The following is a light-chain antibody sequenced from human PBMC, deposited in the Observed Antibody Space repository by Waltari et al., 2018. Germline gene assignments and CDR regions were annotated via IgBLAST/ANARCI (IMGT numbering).Light chain of an antibody. CDR1: ALADQY. V-gene: IGLV3-25*03. CDR3: QSADSSGSNVV. J-gene: IGLJ2*01. CDR2: KDT. Sequence: SYELPQPPSVSVSPGQTARIACSGDALADQYAYWYQQRPGRAPLALIYKDTKMASGIPERFSGASPGRTVTVTINEGQAEDESDYYCQSADSSGSNVVCGGGTRLTVL.